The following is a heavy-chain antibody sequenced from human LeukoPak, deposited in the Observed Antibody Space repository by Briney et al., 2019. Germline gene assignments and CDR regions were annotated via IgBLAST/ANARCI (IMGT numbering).Heavy chain of an antibody. D-gene: IGHD2-2*01. J-gene: IGHJ4*02. CDR3: ATFPGDCSSTSCYREAIDY. CDR1: GFTFSSYA. CDR2: ISGSGIRT. V-gene: IGHV3-23*01. Sequence: GGSLRLSCAASGFTFSSYAMSWVRQAPGKGLEWVSGISGSGIRTYYADSVKGRFTISRDNSKNTLYLQMNSLRAEDTAVYYCATFPGDCSSTSCYREAIDYWGQGTLVTVSS.